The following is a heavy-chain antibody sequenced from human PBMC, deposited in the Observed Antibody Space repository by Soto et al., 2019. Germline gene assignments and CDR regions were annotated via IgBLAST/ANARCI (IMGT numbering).Heavy chain of an antibody. CDR1: GGSISSGCYY. J-gene: IGHJ6*01. CDR2: IYYSGST. D-gene: IGHD2-15*01. CDR3: ARAGRGYCRGGSCYSGPQGMDV. V-gene: IGHV4-31*03. Sequence: PSETLSLTCPVSGGSISSGCYYWNWIRQHPGKGLEWIGYIYYSGSTYYNPSLKSRVTISVDKSKNQFSLKLSSVTAADTAVYYGARAGRGYCRGGSCYSGPQGMDVGGQGPRSPSPQ.